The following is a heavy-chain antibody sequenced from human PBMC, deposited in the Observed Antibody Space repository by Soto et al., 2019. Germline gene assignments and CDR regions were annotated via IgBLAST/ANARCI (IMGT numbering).Heavy chain of an antibody. D-gene: IGHD3-3*01. CDR1: GFTFSSYA. V-gene: IGHV3-23*01. Sequence: PGGSLRLSCAASGFTFSSYAMSWVRQAPGKGLEWVSAISGSGGSTYYADSVKGRFTISRDNSKNTLYLQMNSLRAEDTAVYYCAKEERITIFGVVIPPVGYWGQGTLVTSPQ. CDR3: AKEERITIFGVVIPPVGY. CDR2: ISGSGGST. J-gene: IGHJ4*02.